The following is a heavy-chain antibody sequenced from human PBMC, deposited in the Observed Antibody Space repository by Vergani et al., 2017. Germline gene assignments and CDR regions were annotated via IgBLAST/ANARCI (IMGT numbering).Heavy chain of an antibody. CDR3: AKANPRNSGYDYLYYYHAMDV. CDR1: GFTFNHYA. D-gene: IGHD5-12*01. V-gene: IGHV3-23*01. Sequence: EVQLLESGGDLVQPGGSLRLSCAASGFTFNHYAINGFRQAPGKGLEWVSGIRGSGGSTYYAGSVKGRFTISRDSSKNTLYLQMNSLSAGDTAVYYCAKANPRNSGYDYLYYYHAMDVWGQGTTVTVSS. J-gene: IGHJ6*02. CDR2: IRGSGGST.